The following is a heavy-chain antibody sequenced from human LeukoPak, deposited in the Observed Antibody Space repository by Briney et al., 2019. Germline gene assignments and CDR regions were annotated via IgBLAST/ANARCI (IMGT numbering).Heavy chain of an antibody. CDR3: ARDKFDYYDSSGYYRGFDY. Sequence: SETLSLTCTVSGGSISSYYGSWIRQPPGKGLEWIGYIYYSGSTNYNPSLKSRVTISVDTSKNQFSLKLSSVTAADTAVYYCARDKFDYYDSSGYYRGFDYWGQGTLVTVSS. CDR2: IYYSGST. CDR1: GGSISSYY. V-gene: IGHV4-59*01. J-gene: IGHJ4*02. D-gene: IGHD3-22*01.